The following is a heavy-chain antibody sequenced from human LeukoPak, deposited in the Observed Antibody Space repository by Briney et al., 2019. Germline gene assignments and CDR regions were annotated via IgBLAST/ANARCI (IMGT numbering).Heavy chain of an antibody. CDR1: GGSISSYY. Sequence: SETLSLTCTVSGGSISSYYWSWIRQPTGKGLEWTGYIYYSGSTNYNPSLKSRVTISVDTSKNQFSLKLSSVTAADTAVYYCARDVSYYYGSGSYYNDYGMDVWGQGTTVTVSS. V-gene: IGHV4-59*01. CDR3: ARDVSYYYGSGSYYNDYGMDV. D-gene: IGHD3-10*01. CDR2: IYYSGST. J-gene: IGHJ6*02.